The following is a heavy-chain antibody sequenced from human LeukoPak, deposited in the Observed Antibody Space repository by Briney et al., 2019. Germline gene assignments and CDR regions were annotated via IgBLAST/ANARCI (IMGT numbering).Heavy chain of an antibody. D-gene: IGHD4-23*01. J-gene: IGHJ4*02. Sequence: GGSLRLSCAASGFSFSSHLMYWVRQAPGKGLVCVSRISTDGTSTNYADSVKGRFTISRDNARNTLYLQMNSLRAEDTAVYYCANSLTSGYWGQGTLVTVSS. CDR3: ANSLTSGY. CDR2: ISTDGTST. V-gene: IGHV3-74*01. CDR1: GFSFSSHL.